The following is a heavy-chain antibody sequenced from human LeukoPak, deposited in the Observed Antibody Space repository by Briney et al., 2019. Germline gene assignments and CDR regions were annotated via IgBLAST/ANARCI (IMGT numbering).Heavy chain of an antibody. J-gene: IGHJ2*01. CDR2: IYTSGST. V-gene: IGHV4-4*07. CDR3: ARVIPAAIVWYFDL. D-gene: IGHD2-2*02. Sequence: SETLSLTCTVSGGSISSYYWSWIRQPAGKGLEWIGRIYTSGSTNYNPSLKSRVTMSVDTSKNQFSLKLSSVTAADTAVYYCARVIPAAIVWYFDLWAVAPWSLSPQ. CDR1: GGSISSYY.